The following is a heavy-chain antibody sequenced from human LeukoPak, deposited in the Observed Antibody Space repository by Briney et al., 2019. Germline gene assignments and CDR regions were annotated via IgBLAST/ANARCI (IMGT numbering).Heavy chain of an antibody. V-gene: IGHV4-34*01. J-gene: IGHJ4*02. CDR2: INHSGST. CDR3: ARGGRGVSSGYYQRRFDY. CDR1: GGSFSGYY. Sequence: PSETLSLTCAVCGGSFSGYYWSWIRQPPGKGLEWIGEINHSGSTNYNPSLKSRVTISVDTSKNQFSLKLSSVTAADTAVYYCARGGRGVSSGYYQRRFDYWGQGTLVTVSS. D-gene: IGHD3-22*01.